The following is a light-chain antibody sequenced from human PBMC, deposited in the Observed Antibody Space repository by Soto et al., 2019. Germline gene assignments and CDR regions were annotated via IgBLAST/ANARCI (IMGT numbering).Light chain of an antibody. V-gene: IGLV2-14*01. CDR1: SSDVGGYNY. CDR2: DVS. J-gene: IGLJ1*01. Sequence: QSALTQPASVSGSPGQSITISCTGTSSDVGGYNYVSWYQQHPGKAPKLMIYDVSNRPSGVSNRFSGSKSGNTASRTISGLQAEDEADYYCSSYTSSSILYVFGTGTKVTVL. CDR3: SSYTSSSILYV.